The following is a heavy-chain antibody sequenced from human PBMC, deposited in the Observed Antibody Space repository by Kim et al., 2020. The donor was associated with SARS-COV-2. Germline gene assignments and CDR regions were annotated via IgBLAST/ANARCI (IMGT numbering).Heavy chain of an antibody. J-gene: IGHJ4*02. CDR3: ASTRVPGGALYDSSGYYYFY. Sequence: SETLSLTCAVYGGSFSGYYWSWIRQPPGKGLEWIGEINHSGSTNYNPSLKSRVTISVDTSKNQFSLKLSSVTAADTAVYYCASTRVPGGALYDSSGYYYFYWGQGTLVTVSS. CDR1: GGSFSGYY. D-gene: IGHD3-22*01. CDR2: INHSGST. V-gene: IGHV4-34*01.